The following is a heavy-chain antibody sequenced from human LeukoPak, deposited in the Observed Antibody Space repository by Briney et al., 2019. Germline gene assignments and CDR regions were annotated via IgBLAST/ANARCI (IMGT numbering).Heavy chain of an antibody. CDR3: ARGSPQPAAIGMRDAFDI. CDR1: GYTFTSYD. Sequence: ASVKVSCKASGYTFTSYDINWVRQATGQGLEWMGWMNPNSGNTGYAQKFQGRVTITRDTSISTAYMELSRLRSDDTAVYYCARGSPQPAAIGMRDAFDIWGQGTMVTVSS. D-gene: IGHD2-2*02. J-gene: IGHJ3*02. CDR2: MNPNSGNT. V-gene: IGHV1-8*03.